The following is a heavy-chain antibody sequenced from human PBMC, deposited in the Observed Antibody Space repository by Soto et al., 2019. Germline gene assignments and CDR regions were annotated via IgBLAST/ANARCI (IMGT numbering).Heavy chain of an antibody. V-gene: IGHV3-23*01. J-gene: IGHJ4*02. CDR3: AKAKNDYNWDNRPPFDY. D-gene: IGHD1-20*01. CDR1: GFTLRNYA. CDR2: ISANDVGT. Sequence: GGSLRLSCEASGFTLRNYAMTWIRQAPGKGLEWVSLISANDVGTYYAESVKTRFTISTDQSRNTVYLQMDSLRADDTAIYYCAKAKNDYNWDNRPPFDYWGQGTLVTVSA.